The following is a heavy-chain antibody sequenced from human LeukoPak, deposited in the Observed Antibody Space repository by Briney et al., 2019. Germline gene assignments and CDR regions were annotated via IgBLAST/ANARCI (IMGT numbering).Heavy chain of an antibody. CDR1: GFTFSSYA. CDR2: ISGSGGST. Sequence: LPGGSLRLPCAGSGFTFSSYAMSWVRQAPGKGLEWVSAISGSGGSTYYADSVKGRFTISRDNSKNTLYLQMNSLRAEDTAVYYCSKVPYGDITGYFDYWGQGTLVTVSS. CDR3: SKVPYGDITGYFDY. D-gene: IGHD4-17*01. J-gene: IGHJ4*02. V-gene: IGHV3-23*01.